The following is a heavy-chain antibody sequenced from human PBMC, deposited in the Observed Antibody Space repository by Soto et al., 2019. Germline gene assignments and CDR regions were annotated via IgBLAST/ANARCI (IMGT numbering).Heavy chain of an antibody. CDR3: ARDFSPSIAARQFKYYYYYMDV. CDR1: GFTFSSYG. CDR2: IWYDGSNK. Sequence: PGGSLRLSCAASGFTFSSYGMHWVRQAPGKGLEWVAVIWYDGSNKYYADSVKGRFTISRDNSKNTLYLQMNSLRAEDTAVYYCARDFSPSIAARQFKYYYYYMDVWGKGTTVTVSS. D-gene: IGHD6-6*01. V-gene: IGHV3-33*01. J-gene: IGHJ6*03.